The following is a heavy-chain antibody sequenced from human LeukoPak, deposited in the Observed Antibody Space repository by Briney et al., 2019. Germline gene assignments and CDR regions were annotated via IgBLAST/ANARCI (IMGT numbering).Heavy chain of an antibody. Sequence: GESLKISCKGSGYSFTSYWIGWVRQMPGKGLEWMGIIYPGDSDTRYSPSFQGQVTISADKSISTAYLQWSSLKASDTAMYYCARQNYYDSSGYYYFDYWGQGTLVTVSS. CDR1: GYSFTSYW. CDR3: ARQNYYDSSGYYYFDY. V-gene: IGHV5-51*01. CDR2: IYPGDSDT. D-gene: IGHD3-22*01. J-gene: IGHJ4*02.